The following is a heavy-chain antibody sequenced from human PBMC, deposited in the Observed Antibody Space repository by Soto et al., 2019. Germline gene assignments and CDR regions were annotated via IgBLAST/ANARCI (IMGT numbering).Heavy chain of an antibody. J-gene: IGHJ6*02. D-gene: IGHD2-21*02. Sequence: EVQLVESGGGLVQPGGSLRLSCEASGFTFRNYDMHWVRQGTGKGMEWVSGISAAGDPDYADSVEGRFTISRENAQNSFLLQMNSLRVGDTAVYYCARTARDFYGLDVWGQGTTVIVSS. CDR1: GFTFRNYD. V-gene: IGHV3-13*05. CDR2: ISAAGDP. CDR3: ARTARDFYGLDV.